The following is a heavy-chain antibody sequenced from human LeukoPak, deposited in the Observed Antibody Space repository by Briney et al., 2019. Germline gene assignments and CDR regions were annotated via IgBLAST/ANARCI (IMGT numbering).Heavy chain of an antibody. CDR1: GGSFSGYY. J-gene: IGHJ4*02. CDR3: ASYGGALAVAVSW. V-gene: IGHV4-34*01. Sequence: SETLSLTCAVYGGSFSGYYWSWIRQPPGKGLEWIGEINHSGSTNYNPSLKSRVTISVDTSKNQFSLKLSSVTAADTAVYYCASYGGALAVAVSWWGQGTLVTVSS. CDR2: INHSGST. D-gene: IGHD6-19*01.